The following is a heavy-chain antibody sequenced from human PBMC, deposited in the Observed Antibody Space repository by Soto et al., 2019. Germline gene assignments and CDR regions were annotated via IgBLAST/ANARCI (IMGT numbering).Heavy chain of an antibody. CDR1: GFTFSNAW. D-gene: IGHD2-2*01. CDR2: IKSKTDGGTT. V-gene: IGHV3-15*01. J-gene: IGHJ6*03. Sequence: EVQLVESGGGLVKPGGSLRLSCAASGFTFSNAWMSWVRQAPGKGLEWVGRIKSKTDGGTTDYAAPVKGRFTISRDDSKNTLYLQMNSLKTEDTAVYYCTTDNFDGGYCSSTSCYDYYYYYMDVWGKGTTVTVSS. CDR3: TTDNFDGGYCSSTSCYDYYYYYMDV.